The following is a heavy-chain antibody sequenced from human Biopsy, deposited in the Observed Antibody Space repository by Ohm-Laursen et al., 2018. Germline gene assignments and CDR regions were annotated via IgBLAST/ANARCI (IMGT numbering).Heavy chain of an antibody. CDR2: IFYSGIT. CDR1: GGSVSSNVAY. Sequence: GTLSLTCPVSGGSVSSNVAYWAWIRQPPGKGLESIGSIFYSGITYYNPSLQSRVTMSVDTSKNQFSLNLTSVTAADTAVYYCARHAPSYSGSYWRYFDLWGRGTLVTVSP. D-gene: IGHD1-26*01. CDR3: ARHAPSYSGSYWRYFDL. V-gene: IGHV4-39*01. J-gene: IGHJ2*01.